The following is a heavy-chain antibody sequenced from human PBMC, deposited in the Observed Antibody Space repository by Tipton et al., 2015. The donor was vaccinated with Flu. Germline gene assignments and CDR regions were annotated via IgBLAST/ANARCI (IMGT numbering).Heavy chain of an antibody. Sequence: TLSLTCTVSGGSISSYYWSWIRQPPGKGLEWIGYIYYSGSTNYNPSLKSRVTISVDTSKNQFSLKLSSVTAADTAVYYCARDRPNYYSYGMDVWGQGTTDTGSS. CDR1: GGSISSYY. V-gene: IGHV4-59*01. CDR3: ARDRPNYYSYGMDV. J-gene: IGHJ6*02. CDR2: IYYSGST.